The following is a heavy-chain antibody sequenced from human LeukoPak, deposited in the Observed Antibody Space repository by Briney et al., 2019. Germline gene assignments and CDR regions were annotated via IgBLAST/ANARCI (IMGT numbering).Heavy chain of an antibody. Sequence: PGGSLRLSCAASGFTFSSYAMHWVRQAPGKGLEWVAVISYDGSNKYYADSVKGRFTISRDNSKNTLYLQMNSLRAEDTAVYYCARDGPGYDILTGYSGSYYYGMDVWGQGTTVTVS. D-gene: IGHD3-9*01. CDR1: GFTFSSYA. V-gene: IGHV3-30-3*01. CDR2: ISYDGSNK. J-gene: IGHJ6*02. CDR3: ARDGPGYDILTGYSGSYYYGMDV.